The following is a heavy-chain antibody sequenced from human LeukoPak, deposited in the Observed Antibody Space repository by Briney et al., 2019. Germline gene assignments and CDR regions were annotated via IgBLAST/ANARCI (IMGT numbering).Heavy chain of an antibody. J-gene: IGHJ4*02. D-gene: IGHD5-18*01. CDR2: IYYSGST. CDR3: ARHRARGYSYGTLDY. Sequence: PSETLSLTCTVSGGSISSYYWSWIRQPPGKGLEWIGYIYYSGSTNYNPSLKSRVTISVDTSKNQFSLKLSSVTAADMAVYYCARHRARGYSYGTLDYWGQGTLVTVSS. V-gene: IGHV4-59*08. CDR1: GGSISSYY.